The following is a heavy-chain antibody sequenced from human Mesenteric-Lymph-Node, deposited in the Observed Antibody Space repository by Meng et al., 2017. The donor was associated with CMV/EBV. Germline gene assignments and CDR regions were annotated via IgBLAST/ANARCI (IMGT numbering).Heavy chain of an antibody. CDR2: ISSSRSYI. J-gene: IGHJ4*02. CDR3: ARDYGLGGWNDGDGYGADY. D-gene: IGHD1-1*01. V-gene: IGHV3-21*01. Sequence: TFSRYSMNWVRQAPGKGLEWVSSISSSRSYIYYADSVKGRFTISRDNAKNSLYLQMNSLRAEDTAVYYCARDYGLGGWNDGDGYGADYWGQGTLVTVSS. CDR1: TFSRYS.